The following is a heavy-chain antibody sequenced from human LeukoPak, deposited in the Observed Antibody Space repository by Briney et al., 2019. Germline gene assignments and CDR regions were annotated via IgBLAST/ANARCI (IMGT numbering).Heavy chain of an antibody. CDR3: ARDGPNYYDSSGYDLSFDY. CDR1: GYTFTSYG. CDR2: ISAYNGNT. D-gene: IGHD3-22*01. V-gene: IGHV1-18*01. Sequence: ASVKVSFTASGYTFTSYGISWVRQAPGQGLEWMGWISAYNGNTNYAQKLQGRVTMTTDTSTSTAYMELRSLRSDDTAVYYCARDGPNYYDSSGYDLSFDYWGQGTLVTVSS. J-gene: IGHJ4*02.